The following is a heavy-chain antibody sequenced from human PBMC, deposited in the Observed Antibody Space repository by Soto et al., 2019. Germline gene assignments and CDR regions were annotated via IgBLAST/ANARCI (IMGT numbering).Heavy chain of an antibody. Sequence: TGPTPVNHAQTLTLTCTFSGFSPNNSGVGVGWIRQPPGKALEWLALIYWDDDKRYSPSLKSRLTITKDTSKNQVVLTMTNMDPVDTATYYCAHRRSTYYYDSTFDPWGQGTLVTVSS. CDR3: AHRRSTYYYDSTFDP. CDR2: IYWDDDK. V-gene: IGHV2-5*02. D-gene: IGHD3-22*01. J-gene: IGHJ5*02. CDR1: GFSPNNSGVG.